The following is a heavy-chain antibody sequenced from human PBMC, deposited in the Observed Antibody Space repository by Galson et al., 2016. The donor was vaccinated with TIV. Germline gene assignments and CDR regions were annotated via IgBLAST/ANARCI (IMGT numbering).Heavy chain of an antibody. CDR1: GFTFSAYR. CDR3: ATDGRDAYNPYFDS. CDR2: ISSDGTNA. Sequence: LRLSCAASGFTFSAYRMDWVRQAPGKGLEWVAVISSDGTNAHYADSMKGRFTISRDNSGNTLYLQMNNLRSEDTAVYYCATDGRDAYNPYFDSWGQGTLVTVSS. D-gene: IGHD5-24*01. V-gene: IGHV3-30*03. J-gene: IGHJ4*02.